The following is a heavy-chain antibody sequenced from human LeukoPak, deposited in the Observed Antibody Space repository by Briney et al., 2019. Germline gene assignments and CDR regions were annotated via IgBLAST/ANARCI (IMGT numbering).Heavy chain of an antibody. V-gene: IGHV3-33*01. CDR1: GFTFSSYG. CDR3: ARDARDTMIVMWGEYYFDY. Sequence: QTGGSLRLSCAASGFTFSSYGMHWVRQAPGKGLEWVAVIWYDGSNKYYADSVKGRFTISRDNSKNTLYLQMNSLRAEDTAVYYCARDARDTMIVMWGEYYFDYWGQGTLVTVSS. D-gene: IGHD3-22*01. CDR2: IWYDGSNK. J-gene: IGHJ4*02.